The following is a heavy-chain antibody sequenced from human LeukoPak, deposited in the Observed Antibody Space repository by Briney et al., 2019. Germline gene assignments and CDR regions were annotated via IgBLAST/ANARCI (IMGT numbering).Heavy chain of an antibody. J-gene: IGHJ4*02. CDR1: GGSISIYY. V-gene: IGHV3-21*01. CDR3: ARCTTGRTFGSLREIKKSREIDY. Sequence: ETLSLTCTVSGGSISIYYWNWVRQAPGKGLEWVSSISSSSSNIYYADSVKGRFTISRDNAKNSLYLQMNSLRAEDTAVYYCARCTTGRTFGSLREIKKSREIDYWGQGTLVTVSS. D-gene: IGHD1-1*01. CDR2: ISSSSSNI.